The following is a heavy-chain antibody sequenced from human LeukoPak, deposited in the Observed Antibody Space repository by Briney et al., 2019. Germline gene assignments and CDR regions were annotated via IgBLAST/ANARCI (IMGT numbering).Heavy chain of an antibody. CDR2: INRDGSGI. J-gene: IGHJ4*02. V-gene: IGHV3-74*01. CDR1: GFTFSTYW. CDR3: ANTGYNYEFDY. D-gene: IGHD5-18*01. Sequence: GGSLRLSCAASGFTFSTYWMHWVRQAPGKGLVWISRINRDGSGITYADSVKGRFTISRDNAKSILYLQMNSLRAEDTAVYYCANTGYNYEFDYWGQGTLVTVYS.